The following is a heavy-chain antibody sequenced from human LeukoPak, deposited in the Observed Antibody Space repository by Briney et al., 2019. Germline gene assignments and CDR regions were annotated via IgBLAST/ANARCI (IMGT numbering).Heavy chain of an antibody. CDR3: ARDIGGFGP. V-gene: IGHV3-30-3*01. D-gene: IGHD1-26*01. Sequence: GGSLRLSCAASGFTFSSYAMHWVRQAPGKGLEWVAVISYDGSNKYYADSVKGRFTISRDNSKNTLYLQMNSLRAEDTAVYYCARDIGGFGPWGQGTLVTVSS. CDR2: ISYDGSNK. CDR1: GFTFSSYA. J-gene: IGHJ5*02.